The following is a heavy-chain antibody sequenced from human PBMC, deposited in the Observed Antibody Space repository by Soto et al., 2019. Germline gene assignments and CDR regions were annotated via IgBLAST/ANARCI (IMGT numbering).Heavy chain of an antibody. CDR3: ARDRGVSPPNYYYYGMDV. Sequence: EVQLVETGGGLIQPGGSLRLSCAASGFTVSSNYMSWVRQAPGKGLEWVSVIYSGGSTYYADSVKGRFTISRDNSKNTLYLQMNSLIAEDTAVYYCARDRGVSPPNYYYYGMDVWGQGTTVTVSS. J-gene: IGHJ6*02. CDR2: IYSGGST. V-gene: IGHV3-53*02. D-gene: IGHD3-10*01. CDR1: GFTVSSNY.